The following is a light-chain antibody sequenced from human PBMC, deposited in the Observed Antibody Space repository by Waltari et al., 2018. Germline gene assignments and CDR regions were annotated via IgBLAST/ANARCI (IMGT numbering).Light chain of an antibody. J-gene: IGLJ2*01. CDR2: GQN. CDR3: HSRDSSSTRF. V-gene: IGLV3-19*01. CDR1: SLRRYY. Sequence: SSELTQDPTVSVALGQTVRITCHGDSLRRYYPSWYQQRPGQAPILVLYGQNSRPSGIPDRFSGSISGNTASLTITGAQAEDEADYYCHSRDSSSTRFFGGGTRLTV.